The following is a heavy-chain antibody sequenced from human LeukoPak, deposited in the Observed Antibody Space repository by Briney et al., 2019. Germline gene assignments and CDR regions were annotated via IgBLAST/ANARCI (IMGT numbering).Heavy chain of an antibody. CDR1: GGSFSGYY. CDR3: ARANAPPRYYYDSRGLKDY. D-gene: IGHD3-22*01. V-gene: IGHV4-34*01. CDR2: INHSGST. Sequence: SETLSLTCAVYGGSFSGYYWSWIRQPPGKGLEWIGEINHSGSTNYNPSLKSRVTISVDTSKNQFSLKLSSVTAADTAVYYCARANAPPRYYYDSRGLKDYCGEGSLVTVSS. J-gene: IGHJ4*02.